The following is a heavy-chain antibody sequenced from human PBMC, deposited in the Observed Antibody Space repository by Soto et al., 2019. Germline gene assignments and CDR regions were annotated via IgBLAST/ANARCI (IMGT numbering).Heavy chain of an antibody. J-gene: IGHJ4*02. D-gene: IGHD1-26*01. CDR3: AKVAASGSSDY. CDR1: GFTFSSYG. V-gene: IGHV3-30*18. CDR2: ISYDGSNK. Sequence: GVSLSLSCAASGFTFSSYGMHWVRQAPGKGLEWVAVISYDGSNKYYADSVKGRFTISRDNSKNTLYLQMNSLRAEDTAVYYCAKVAASGSSDYWGQGTLVTVSS.